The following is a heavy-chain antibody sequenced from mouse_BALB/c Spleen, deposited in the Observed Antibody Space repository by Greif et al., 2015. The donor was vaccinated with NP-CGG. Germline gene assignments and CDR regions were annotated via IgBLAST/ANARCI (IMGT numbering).Heavy chain of an antibody. Sequence: VQLQQSGAELVKPGASVKLSCKASGYTLTSYWMHWVKQRPGQGLEWIGEINPSNGRTNYNEKFKSKATLTVDKSSSTAYMQLSSLTSEDSAVYYCAINDGYYRYFDVWGAGTTVTVSS. CDR2: INPSNGRT. CDR1: GYTLTSYW. J-gene: IGHJ1*01. V-gene: IGHV1S81*02. CDR3: AINDGYYRYFDV. D-gene: IGHD2-3*01.